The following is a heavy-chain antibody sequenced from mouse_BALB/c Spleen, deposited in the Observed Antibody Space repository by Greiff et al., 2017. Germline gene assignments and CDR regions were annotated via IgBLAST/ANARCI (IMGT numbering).Heavy chain of an antibody. Sequence: VQLQQSGAELVKPGASVKLSCTASGFNIKDTYMHWVKQRPEQGLEWIGRIDPANGNTKYDPKFQGQATITADTSSNTAYLQLSSLTSEDTAVYYCARIYYGSSYWHFDVWGAGTTVTVSA. CDR1: GFNIKDTY. V-gene: IGHV14-3*02. CDR2: IDPANGNT. CDR3: ARIYYGSSYWHFDV. D-gene: IGHD1-1*01. J-gene: IGHJ1*01.